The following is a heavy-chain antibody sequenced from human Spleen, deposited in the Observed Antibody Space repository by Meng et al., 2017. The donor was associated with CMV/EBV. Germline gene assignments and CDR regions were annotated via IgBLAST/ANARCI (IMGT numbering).Heavy chain of an antibody. Sequence: SETLSLTCTVSGGSISSSSYYWGWIRQPPGKGLEWIGSIYYSGSTYYNPSLKSRVTISVDTSKNQFSLKLSSVTAADTAVYYCARGGLDSRYYYYYYGMDVWGQGTTVTVSS. D-gene: IGHD3/OR15-3a*01. CDR2: IYYSGST. CDR3: ARGGLDSRYYYYYYGMDV. J-gene: IGHJ6*02. CDR1: GGSISSSSYY. V-gene: IGHV4-39*07.